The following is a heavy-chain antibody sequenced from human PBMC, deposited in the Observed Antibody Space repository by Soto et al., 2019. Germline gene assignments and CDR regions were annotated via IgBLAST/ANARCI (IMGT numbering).Heavy chain of an antibody. J-gene: IGHJ4*02. D-gene: IGHD3-22*01. Sequence: SETPSLTCIVSGFSISSGDDYWSWIRQPPGKGLEWIGYIYSSGSTYCNPSLRSRATISADTSKNQFSLELTSVTAADTAVYYCARGGGYDYWGQGALVT. V-gene: IGHV4-30-4*01. CDR2: IYSSGST. CDR3: ARGGGYDY. CDR1: GFSISSGDDY.